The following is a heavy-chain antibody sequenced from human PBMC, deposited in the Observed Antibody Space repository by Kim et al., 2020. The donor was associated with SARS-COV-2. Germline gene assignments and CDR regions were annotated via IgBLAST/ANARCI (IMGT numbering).Heavy chain of an antibody. D-gene: IGHD6-13*01. Sequence: KYSQKFQGRVTITRDTSASTAYMELSSLRSEDTAVYYCARLDGSSIAAAYWGQGTLVTVSS. V-gene: IGHV1-3*01. CDR3: ARLDGSSIAAAY. J-gene: IGHJ4*02.